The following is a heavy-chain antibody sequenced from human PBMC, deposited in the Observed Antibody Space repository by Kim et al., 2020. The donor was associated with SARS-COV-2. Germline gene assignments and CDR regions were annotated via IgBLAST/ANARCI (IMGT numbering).Heavy chain of an antibody. CDR2: INADGTKT. CDR3: TRGYTYRDY. Sequence: GGSLRLSCAASGFIFSNSWMHWVRQAPGKGLVWVSRINADGTKTNYADSVKGRFTISRDNAKNPLYLQMNSLRDEDTAVYYCTRGYTYRDYWGQGTLVTVSS. J-gene: IGHJ4*02. V-gene: IGHV3-74*01. D-gene: IGHD5-18*01. CDR1: GFIFSNSW.